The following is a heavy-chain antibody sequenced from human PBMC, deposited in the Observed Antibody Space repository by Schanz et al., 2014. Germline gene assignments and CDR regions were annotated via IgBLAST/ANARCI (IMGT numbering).Heavy chain of an antibody. D-gene: IGHD2-21*01. CDR3: ARTFRCGGGECSTWAD. CDR2: VNHGGYT. J-gene: IGHJ4*02. Sequence: QVQLQQWGAGLLKPSETLSLTCAFSGGSFSGYWWTWVRQSPGKGLEWIGEVNHGGYTNYNPTLKSRVTISVDTSRNQFSLKLSSVTAADTAVYYCARTFRCGGGECSTWADWGQGTLVTVSS. V-gene: IGHV4-34*01. CDR1: GGSFSGYW.